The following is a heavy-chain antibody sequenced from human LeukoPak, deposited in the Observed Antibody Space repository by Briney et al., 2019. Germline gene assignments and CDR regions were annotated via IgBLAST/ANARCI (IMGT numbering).Heavy chain of an antibody. CDR2: INSYSGGT. V-gene: IGHV1-2*02. Sequence: ASVEVSCKASGYTFTGAYIHWVRQAPGQGPEWMGWINSYSGGTNYAQKFQGRVTLTRDTSLGTAYMELSRLRSDDTAVYYCARQGEAASFDYWGQGTLVTVSS. J-gene: IGHJ4*02. CDR3: ARQGEAASFDY. CDR1: GYTFTGAY. D-gene: IGHD6-13*01.